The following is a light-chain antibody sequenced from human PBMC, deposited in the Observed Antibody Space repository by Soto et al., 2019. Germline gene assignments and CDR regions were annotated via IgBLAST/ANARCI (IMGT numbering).Light chain of an antibody. J-gene: IGKJ1*01. CDR2: GAS. Sequence: EIVMTQSPATLSVSPGERATLSCRASQSVSRNLAWYQQKPGQAPRLLIYGASTRATGIPARFSGSGSGTEFTLTISSLQSEDFAVYYCQQYNNWVTFGQGTKVESK. CDR1: QSVSRN. V-gene: IGKV3-15*01. CDR3: QQYNNWVT.